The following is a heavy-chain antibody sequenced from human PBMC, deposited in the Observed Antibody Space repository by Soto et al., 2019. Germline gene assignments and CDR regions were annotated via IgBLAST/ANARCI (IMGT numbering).Heavy chain of an antibody. CDR3: ARGLIVGIAAAGPKGDYYCYGMDV. CDR1: GGSFSGYY. D-gene: IGHD6-13*01. V-gene: IGHV4-34*01. Sequence: KASETLSLTCAVYGGSFSGYYWSWIRQPPGKGLEWIGEINHSGSTNYNPSLKSRVTISVDTSKKQFSLKLSSVTAADWAVYYCARGLIVGIAAAGPKGDYYCYGMDVWGQGTTFTVSS. CDR2: INHSGST. J-gene: IGHJ6*02.